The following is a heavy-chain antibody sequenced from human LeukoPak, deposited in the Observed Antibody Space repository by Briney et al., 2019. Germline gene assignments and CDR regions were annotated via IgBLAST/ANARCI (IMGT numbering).Heavy chain of an antibody. CDR1: GDSVSSNSAA. V-gene: IGHV6-1*01. J-gene: IGHJ6*02. CDR3: ARGLRCRSWCDGMDV. Sequence: SQTLSLTCAISGDSVSSNSAAWNWVRQSPSRGLEWLGRTYYRSKWYNDYAVSVKSRITINPDTSKNQFSLKLSSVTAADTAVYYCARGLRCRSWCDGMDVWGQGTTVTVSS. D-gene: IGHD4-17*01. CDR2: TYYRSKWYN.